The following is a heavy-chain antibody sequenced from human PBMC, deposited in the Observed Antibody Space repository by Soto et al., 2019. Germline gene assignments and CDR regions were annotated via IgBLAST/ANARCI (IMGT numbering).Heavy chain of an antibody. D-gene: IGHD2-2*01. V-gene: IGHV1-18*01. Sequence: ASVKVSCKASGYTFTSYGISWVRQAPGQGLEWMGWISAYNGNTNYAQKLQGRVTMTTDTSTGTVYMELRSLRSEDTAVYYCARDQVQCSSTSCYRSFDYWGQGTLVTVSS. CDR1: GYTFTSYG. CDR3: ARDQVQCSSTSCYRSFDY. J-gene: IGHJ4*02. CDR2: ISAYNGNT.